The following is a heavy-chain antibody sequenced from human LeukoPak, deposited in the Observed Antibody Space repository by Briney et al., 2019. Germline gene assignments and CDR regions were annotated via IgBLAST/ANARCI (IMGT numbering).Heavy chain of an antibody. Sequence: PGGSLRLSCAASEFTFSDYSMNWVRQAPGKGLEWVASISSSSRYIYYADSVKGRFTISRDNAKNTLYLQLNFLRAEDTAVYYCAGHVRSAVAGIPGYLRYWGQGTLVTVSS. V-gene: IGHV3-21*04. CDR1: EFTFSDYS. D-gene: IGHD6-13*01. J-gene: IGHJ4*02. CDR3: AGHVRSAVAGIPGYLRY. CDR2: ISSSSRYI.